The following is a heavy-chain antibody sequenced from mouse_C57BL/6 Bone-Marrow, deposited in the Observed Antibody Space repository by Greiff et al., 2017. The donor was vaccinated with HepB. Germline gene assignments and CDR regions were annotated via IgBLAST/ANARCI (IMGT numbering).Heavy chain of an antibody. CDR3: ARCPHTYGNHYAMDY. CDR1: GYTFTSYW. Sequence: QVQLQQPGAELVRPGTSVKLSCKASGYTFTSYWMHWVKQRPGQGLEWIGVIDPSDSYTNYNQKFKGKATLTADKSSSTAYIELRSLTSEDSAVYFCARCPHTYGNHYAMDYWGQGTSVTVSS. D-gene: IGHD1-1*01. V-gene: IGHV1-59*01. CDR2: IDPSDSYT. J-gene: IGHJ4*01.